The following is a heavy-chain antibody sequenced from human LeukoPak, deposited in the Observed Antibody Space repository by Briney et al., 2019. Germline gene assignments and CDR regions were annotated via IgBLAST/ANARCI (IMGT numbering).Heavy chain of an antibody. Sequence: ASVKVSCKASGGTFSSYATSWVRQAPGQGLEWMGRIIPIFGTANYAQKFQGRVTITTDESTSTAYMELSSLRSEDTAVYYCARTSGGVKPWKSLDYWGQGTLVTVSS. CDR3: ARTSGGVKPWKSLDY. V-gene: IGHV1-69*05. J-gene: IGHJ4*02. D-gene: IGHD1-1*01. CDR1: GGTFSSYA. CDR2: IIPIFGTA.